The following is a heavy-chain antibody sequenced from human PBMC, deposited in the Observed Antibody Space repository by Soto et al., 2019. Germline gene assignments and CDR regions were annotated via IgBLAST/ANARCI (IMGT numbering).Heavy chain of an antibody. J-gene: IGHJ6*02. CDR1: GFTFTSSA. CDR3: ALYCRSTTCHSFGMDV. CDR2: IVVGSGNT. D-gene: IGHD2-2*01. V-gene: IGHV1-58*01. Sequence: SVKVSCKASGFTFTSSAVQWVRQARGQRLEWIGWIVVGSGNTNYAQKFQERVTITRDMSTSTAYMELSSLRSEDTAVYYCALYCRSTTCHSFGMDVWGQGTTVTVSS.